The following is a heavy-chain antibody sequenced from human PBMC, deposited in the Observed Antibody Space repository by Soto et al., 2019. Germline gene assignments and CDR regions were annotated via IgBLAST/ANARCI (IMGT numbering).Heavy chain of an antibody. J-gene: IGHJ6*03. CDR3: ARGASNYVGSYYYMDV. D-gene: IGHD4-4*01. V-gene: IGHV4-59*01. CDR1: GGSISSYY. CDR2: IYYSGST. Sequence: SETLSLTCTVSGGSISSYYWSWIRQPPGKGLEWIGYIYYSGSTNYNPSLKSRVTISVDTSKNQFSLKLSSVTAADTAVYYCARGASNYVGSYYYMDVWGKGTTVTVSS.